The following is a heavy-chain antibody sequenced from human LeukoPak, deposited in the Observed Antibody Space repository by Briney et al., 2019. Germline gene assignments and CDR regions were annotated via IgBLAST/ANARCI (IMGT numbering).Heavy chain of an antibody. CDR2: ISAYNGYT. CDR3: ARGGRGSSTWFDP. D-gene: IGHD6-6*01. CDR1: GYTLTNYG. J-gene: IGHJ5*02. Sequence: GASVKVSCQDSGYTLTNYGVTWLRQAPGHRLEWMGWISAYNGYTNYVQKLQGRVTMNKDRSKNTAYMDPRSLRSDDTASYYCARGGRGSSTWFDPWGQGTVVSVFS. V-gene: IGHV1-18*01.